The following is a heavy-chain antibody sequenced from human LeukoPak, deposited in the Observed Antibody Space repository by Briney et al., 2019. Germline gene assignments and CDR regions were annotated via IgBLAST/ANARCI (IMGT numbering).Heavy chain of an antibody. CDR1: GYSFTSYL. V-gene: IGHV5-51*01. CDR2: IYPGDSDT. J-gene: IGHJ4*02. CDR3: ARRRSSWYFDY. D-gene: IGHD6-13*01. Sequence: GESLKISCKGSGYSFTSYLIGWVRQMPGKGLEWMGIIYPGDSDTRYSPSFQGQVTISADKSISTAYLQWNSLKASDTAMYYCARRRSSWYFDYWGQGTLVTVSS.